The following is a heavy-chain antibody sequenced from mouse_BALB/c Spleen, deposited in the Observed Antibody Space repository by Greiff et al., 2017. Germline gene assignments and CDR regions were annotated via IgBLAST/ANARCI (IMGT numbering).Heavy chain of an antibody. CDR1: GYSFTSYW. CDR3: TRGGTGGYGNAMDY. V-gene: IGHV1-5*01. CDR2: IYPGNSDT. J-gene: IGHJ4*01. Sequence: VQLKQSGTVLARPGASVKMSCKASGYSFTSYWMHWVKQRPGQGLEWIGAIYPGNSDTSYNQKFKGKAKLTAVTSASTAYMELSSLTNEDSAVYYCTRGGTGGYGNAMDYWGQGTSVTVSS. D-gene: IGHD1-2*01.